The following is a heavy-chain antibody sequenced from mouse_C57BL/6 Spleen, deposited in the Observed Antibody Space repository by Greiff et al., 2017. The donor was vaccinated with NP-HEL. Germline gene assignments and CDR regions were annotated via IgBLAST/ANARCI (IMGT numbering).Heavy chain of an antibody. J-gene: IGHJ1*03. CDR2: IDPSDSET. Sequence: QVQLKQPGAELVRPGSSVKLSCKASGYTFTSYWMHWVKQRPIQGLEWIGNIDPSDSETHYNQKFKDKATLTVDKSSSTAYMQLSSLTSEDSAVYYCARPLSYYYGSSYHWYFEVWGTGTTVTVSS. V-gene: IGHV1-52*01. CDR1: GYTFTSYW. D-gene: IGHD1-1*01. CDR3: ARPLSYYYGSSYHWYFEV.